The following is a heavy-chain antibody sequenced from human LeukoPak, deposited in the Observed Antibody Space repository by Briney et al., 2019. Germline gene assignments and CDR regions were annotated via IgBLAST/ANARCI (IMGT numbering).Heavy chain of an antibody. Sequence: GASVKVSCKASGYTFTSFGITWVRQAPGQGLEWMGWISTYNGNTKYAQKLQGRFTMTTDTSTKTAYMELRSLRSDDTAVYYCAREEGGSYLYGMDVWGQGTTVTVSS. CDR3: AREEGGSYLYGMDV. CDR1: GYTFTSFG. CDR2: ISTYNGNT. V-gene: IGHV1-18*01. J-gene: IGHJ6*02. D-gene: IGHD1-26*01.